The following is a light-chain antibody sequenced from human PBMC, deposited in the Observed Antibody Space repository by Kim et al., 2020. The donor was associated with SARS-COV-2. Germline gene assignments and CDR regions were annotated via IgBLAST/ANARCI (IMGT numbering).Light chain of an antibody. V-gene: IGLV4-69*02. CDR3: QTWGTGIVV. J-gene: IGLJ2*01. CDR2: IKSDGTC. CDR1: RGHRTYA. Sequence: APVKLTCTLSRGHRTYAIAWHQQQPEKGPRFLLNIKSDGTCNKGDGIPDRFSGSSSGAERHLTISSLQSEDEADYYCQTWGTGIVVFGGGTQLTVL.